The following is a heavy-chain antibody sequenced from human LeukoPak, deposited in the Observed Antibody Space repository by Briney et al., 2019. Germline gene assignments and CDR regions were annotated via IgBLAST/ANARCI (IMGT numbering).Heavy chain of an antibody. CDR3: ARDQDRGVEGSSGWYVGWYYYGMDV. CDR2: IIPILGIA. V-gene: IGHV1-69*04. CDR1: GGTFSSYA. J-gene: IGHJ6*02. Sequence: SVKVSCKASGGTFSSYAISWVRQAPGRGLEWMGRIIPILGIANYAQKFQGRVTITADKSTSTAYMELSSLRSEDTAVYYCARDQDRGVEGSSGWYVGWYYYGMDVWGQGTTVTVSS. D-gene: IGHD6-19*01.